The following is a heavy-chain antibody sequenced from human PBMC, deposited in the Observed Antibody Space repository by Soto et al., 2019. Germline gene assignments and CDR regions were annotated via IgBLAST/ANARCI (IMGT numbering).Heavy chain of an antibody. CDR3: ARNGYSYGYDYYGMDV. J-gene: IGHJ6*02. D-gene: IGHD5-18*01. Sequence: QVQLVQSGAEVKKPGSSVKVSCKASGGTFSSYTISWVRQAPGQGLEWMGRIIPILVIANYAQKFQCRVTITADKSTSTAYMELSSLRSEDTAVYYCARNGYSYGYDYYGMDVWGQGTTVTVSS. CDR2: IIPILVIA. CDR1: GGTFSSYT. V-gene: IGHV1-69*02.